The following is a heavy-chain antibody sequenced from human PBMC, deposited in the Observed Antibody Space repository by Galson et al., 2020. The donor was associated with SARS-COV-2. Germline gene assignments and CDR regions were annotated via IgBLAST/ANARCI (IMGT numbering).Heavy chain of an antibody. CDR3: AKDGEAGNSYYYVDC. J-gene: IGHJ4*02. CDR1: GFTFSSYA. D-gene: IGHD3-10*01. CDR2: IYSGGST. V-gene: IGHV3-23*03. Sequence: LSLTCAASGFTFSSYAMSWVRQAPGKGLEWVSIIYSGGSTYYADAVKGRFTITRDNSKNTLFLQMNSLRPEDTAIYDCAKDGEAGNSYYYVDCWGQGTLVSVSS.